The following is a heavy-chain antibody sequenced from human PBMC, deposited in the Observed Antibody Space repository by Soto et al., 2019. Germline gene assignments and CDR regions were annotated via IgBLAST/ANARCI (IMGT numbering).Heavy chain of an antibody. CDR1: GGSIISYY. J-gene: IGHJ5*02. CDR3: AREIREYSYGLDWFDP. D-gene: IGHD5-18*01. Sequence: LSLTCTVSGGSIISYYWSWIRQPAGKGLEWIGRIYTSGSTNYNPSLKSRVTMSVDTSKNQFSLKLSSVTAADTAVYYCAREIREYSYGLDWFDPWGQGTLVTVSS. CDR2: IYTSGST. V-gene: IGHV4-4*07.